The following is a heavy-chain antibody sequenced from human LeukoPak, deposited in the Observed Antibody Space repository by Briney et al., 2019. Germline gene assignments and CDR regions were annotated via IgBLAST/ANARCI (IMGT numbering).Heavy chain of an antibody. J-gene: IGHJ5*02. CDR2: IRSKANSYAT. CDR1: GFTFSGSA. Sequence: GGSLRLSCAASGFTFSGSAMHWVRQASGKGLEWVGRIRSKANSYATAYAASVKGRFTISRDDSKNTAYLQMNSLRAEDTAVYYCAKVPPRGRYSYGYGVNWFDPWGQGTLVTVSS. D-gene: IGHD5-18*01. CDR3: AKVPPRGRYSYGYGVNWFDP. V-gene: IGHV3-73*01.